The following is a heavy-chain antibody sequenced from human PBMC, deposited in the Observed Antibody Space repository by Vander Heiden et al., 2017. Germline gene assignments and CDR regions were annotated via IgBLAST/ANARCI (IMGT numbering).Heavy chain of an antibody. V-gene: IGHV3-49*05. CDR1: GFTFGDNA. D-gene: IGHD1-20*01. J-gene: IGHJ4*02. CDR2: IRSKAFPGTT. CDR3: SRDDITGGSGVRY. Sequence: EVQLVESGVGLVKPGRSLRLSCSASGFTFGDNAMSWFRQAPGKGLEWVGFIRSKAFPGTTEYAASVKGRFTISRDNSKSIAYLQMNSLRTEDTAVYYCSRDDITGGSGVRYWGQGTLVTVSS.